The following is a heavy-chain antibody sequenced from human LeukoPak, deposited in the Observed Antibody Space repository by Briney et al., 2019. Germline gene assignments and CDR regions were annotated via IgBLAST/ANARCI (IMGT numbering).Heavy chain of an antibody. CDR3: ARDVYYGSAHYYYYGMDV. CDR1: GYTFTGYY. CDR2: INPNSGGK. Sequence: ASVKVSCKASGYTFTGYYMHWVRQAPGQGREGMGWINPNSGGKNYAQRFQGRVTMTRDTSSTTAYMERSRLRSDDTAVNYCARDVYYGSAHYYYYGMDVWGQGTTVTVSS. V-gene: IGHV1-2*02. D-gene: IGHD3-10*01. J-gene: IGHJ6*02.